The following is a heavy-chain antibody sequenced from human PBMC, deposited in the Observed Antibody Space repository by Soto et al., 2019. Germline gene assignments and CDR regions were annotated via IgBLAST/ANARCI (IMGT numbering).Heavy chain of an antibody. D-gene: IGHD3-3*01. Sequence: PXGSLRLSCAASGFTFSNAWMSWVRQAPGKGLEWVGRIKSKTDGGTTNYAAPVKGRFTISRDDSKNTLYPQMNSLKTEDTAVYYCTTERLITIFGVVPPRWGQGTLVTVSS. CDR3: TTERLITIFGVVPPR. CDR2: IKSKTDGGTT. V-gene: IGHV3-15*01. CDR1: GFTFSNAW. J-gene: IGHJ4*02.